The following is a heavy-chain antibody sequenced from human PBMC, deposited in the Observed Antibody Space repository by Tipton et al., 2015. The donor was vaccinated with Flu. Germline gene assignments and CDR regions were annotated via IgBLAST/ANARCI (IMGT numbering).Heavy chain of an antibody. CDR3: ATHCVGVCSHAFDI. V-gene: IGHV4-59*04. J-gene: IGHJ3*02. CDR2: IYSGGST. D-gene: IGHD2-21*02. CDR1: NGSISDYY. Sequence: TLSLTCTVSNGSISDYYWGWIRQPPGKGLEWIGSIYSGGSTYYNPSLKSRVSISVDTSKSQFSLNLSSVTAADTAVYYCATHCVGVCSHAFDIWGQGTMVTVSS.